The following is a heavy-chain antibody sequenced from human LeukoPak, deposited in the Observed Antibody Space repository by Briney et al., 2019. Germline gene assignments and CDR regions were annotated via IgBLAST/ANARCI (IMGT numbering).Heavy chain of an antibody. CDR1: GYTFISYW. J-gene: IGHJ4*02. V-gene: IGHV5-51*01. Sequence: RESLKISCRTSGYTFISYWIGWVRQMPGKGLEWMGTIYPADSDTRYSPSFQGQVTISADKSISTAYLQWSSLKASDTAMYYCAVGTGYFDYWGQGALVTVSS. CDR3: AVGTGYFDY. CDR2: IYPADSDT. D-gene: IGHD3-10*01.